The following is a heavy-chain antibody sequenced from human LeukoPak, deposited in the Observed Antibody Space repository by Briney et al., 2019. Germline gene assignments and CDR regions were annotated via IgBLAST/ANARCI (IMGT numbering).Heavy chain of an antibody. CDR2: LRGNGDT. CDR3: ARDVWTGVAVSDY. V-gene: IGHV3-23*01. CDR1: GFTFSSYA. Sequence: GGSLRLSCAASGFTFSSYAMSWVREAPARGLEWVSSLRGNGDTFYADSVKGRFTLSRDESRNTVYLQLNNLRVEDTAVYYCARDVWTGVAVSDYWGQGTLVTVSS. J-gene: IGHJ4*02. D-gene: IGHD6-19*01.